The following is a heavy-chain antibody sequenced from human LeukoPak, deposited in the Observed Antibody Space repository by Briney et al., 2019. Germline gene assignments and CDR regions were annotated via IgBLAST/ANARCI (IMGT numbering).Heavy chain of an antibody. CDR3: AKDRAAAGSGEYYYYYYGMDV. V-gene: IGHV3-30*18. Sequence: GGSLRLSCAASGFTFSSYGMHWVRQAPGKGLEWVAVISYDGSNKYYADSVKGRFTISRDNSKNTLYLQMNSLRAEDTAVYYCAKDRAAAGSGEYYYYYYGMDVWGQGTTVTVSS. D-gene: IGHD6-13*01. J-gene: IGHJ6*02. CDR2: ISYDGSNK. CDR1: GFTFSSYG.